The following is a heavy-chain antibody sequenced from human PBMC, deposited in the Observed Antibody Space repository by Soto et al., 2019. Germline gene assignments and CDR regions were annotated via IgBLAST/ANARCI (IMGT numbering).Heavy chain of an antibody. V-gene: IGHV3-23*01. CDR2: ISGSGGST. CDR3: AKDGGYSYGRQPLNWFDP. J-gene: IGHJ5*02. Sequence: PGGSLRLSCAASGFTFSSYAMSWVRQAPGKGLEWVSAISGSGGSTYYADSVRGRFTISRDNSKNTLYLQMNSLRAEDTAVYYCAKDGGYSYGRQPLNWFDPWGQGTLVTVSS. D-gene: IGHD5-18*01. CDR1: GFTFSSYA.